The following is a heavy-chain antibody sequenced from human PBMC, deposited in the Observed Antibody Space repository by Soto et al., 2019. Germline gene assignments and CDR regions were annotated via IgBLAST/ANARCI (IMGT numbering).Heavy chain of an antibody. J-gene: IGHJ6*02. Sequence: SQTLSRTCSVSRGSISSSNWWRWVRQPPGKGLEWIGEIYHSGSTNYNPSLKSRVSISVDKSKNQFSLKLSSVTAEDTAVYYCARLGVRRDYYYYGMGVWGQGTTVTV. CDR1: RGSISSSNW. CDR3: ARLGVRRDYYYYGMGV. V-gene: IGHV4-4*02. CDR2: IYHSGST. D-gene: IGHD3-16*01.